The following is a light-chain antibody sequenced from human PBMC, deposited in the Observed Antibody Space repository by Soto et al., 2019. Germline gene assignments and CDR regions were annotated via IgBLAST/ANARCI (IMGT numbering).Light chain of an antibody. J-gene: IGKJ1*01. CDR3: QKYGNFWT. CDR2: GAS. V-gene: IGKV3-20*01. CDR1: QSFNSNY. Sequence: EIVLTQSPGTLSLSPGERATLSCRASQSFNSNYLVWYQQHPGQAPRLLIYGASSRATGIPDRFSGSGSGTDFSLTIRRLEPDDFAVYYCQKYGNFWTFGQGTKVDIK.